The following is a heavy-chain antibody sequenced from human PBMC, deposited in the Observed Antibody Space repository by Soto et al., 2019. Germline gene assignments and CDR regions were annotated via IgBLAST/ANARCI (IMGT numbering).Heavy chain of an antibody. J-gene: IGHJ3*02. CDR3: ARWLDYGDGGIDAFDI. CDR2: IYYSGST. Sequence: SETLFLTCTVSGGSISSYYWSWIRQPPGKGLEWIGYIYYSGSTNYNPSLKSRVTISVDTSKNQFSLKLSSVTAADTAVYYCARWLDYGDGGIDAFDIWGQGTMVTVSS. CDR1: GGSISSYY. V-gene: IGHV4-59*08. D-gene: IGHD4-17*01.